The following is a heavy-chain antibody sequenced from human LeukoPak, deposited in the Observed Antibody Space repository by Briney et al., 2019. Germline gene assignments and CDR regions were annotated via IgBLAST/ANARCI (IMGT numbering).Heavy chain of an antibody. J-gene: IGHJ3*02. CDR2: IYYSGST. CDR1: GGSVSSGGYY. V-gene: IGHV4-31*03. D-gene: IGHD5-18*01. CDR3: AREGTASVPFDI. Sequence: PSETLSLTCTVSGGSVSSGGYYWSWIRQHPGKGLEWIGYIYYSGSTYYNPSLKSRVTISVDTSKNQFSLKLSSVTAADTAVYYCAREGTASVPFDIWGQGTMDTVSS.